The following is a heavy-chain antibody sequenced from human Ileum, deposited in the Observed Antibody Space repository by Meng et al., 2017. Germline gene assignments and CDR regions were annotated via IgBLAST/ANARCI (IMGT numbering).Heavy chain of an antibody. CDR1: GDSITNHNW. J-gene: IGHJ1*01. CDR3: LRGSGGSV. D-gene: IGHD3-10*01. Sequence: QVQLRGSGPALVKPTEALSLTCAVSGDSITNHNWWAWVRQPPGKGVEWIGEIPHRGSSAYNPSLKSRVSMSIDKSKNQFSLKLTSVTAADTAVYHCLRGSGGSVWGQGTLVTVSS. CDR2: IPHRGSS. V-gene: IGHV4-4*02.